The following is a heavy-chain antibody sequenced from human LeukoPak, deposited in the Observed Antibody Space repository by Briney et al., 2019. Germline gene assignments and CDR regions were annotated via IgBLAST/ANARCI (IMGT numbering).Heavy chain of an antibody. CDR1: GFTFGDHS. D-gene: IGHD3-9*01. CDR3: TREIRYFDWFQADY. Sequence: PGGSLRLSCTASGFTFGDHSVSWFRQAPGKGLELVGFIRSKAYGGTAEYAASVKGRFTISRDDSKSVAYLQMDSLKTEDTAVYYCTREIRYFDWFQADYWGQGTLVTVSS. CDR2: IRSKAYGGTA. J-gene: IGHJ4*02. V-gene: IGHV3-49*03.